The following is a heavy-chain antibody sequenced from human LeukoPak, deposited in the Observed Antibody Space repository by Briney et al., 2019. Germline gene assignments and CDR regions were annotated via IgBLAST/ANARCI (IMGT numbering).Heavy chain of an antibody. D-gene: IGHD4-17*01. CDR3: ARSSPMTTVTTSRWYFDL. CDR2: IDWDDDK. CDR1: GFSLSTSGMC. J-gene: IGHJ2*01. Sequence: SGPTLVKPTQTLTLTCTFSGFSLSTSGMCVSWIRQPPGKALEWLALIDWDDDKYYSTSLKTRLTISKDTSKNQVVLTMTNMDPVDTATYYCARSSPMTTVTTSRWYFDLWGRGTLVTVSS. V-gene: IGHV2-70*01.